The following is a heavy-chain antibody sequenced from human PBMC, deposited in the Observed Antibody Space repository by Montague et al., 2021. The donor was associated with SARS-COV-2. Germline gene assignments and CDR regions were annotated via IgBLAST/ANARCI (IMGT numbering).Heavy chain of an antibody. D-gene: IGHD3-10*01. J-gene: IGHJ4*02. CDR3: ARRGSSVWGVPVSAELDY. CDR2: IYSSGST. V-gene: IGHV4-4*07. CDR1: GGSISSYY. Sequence: SETLSLTCTVSGGSISSYYWSWIRQPAGKGLEWIGRIYSSGSTNYNPSLKSRVTMSVDTSKNQFSLKLSSVTAADTAVYYCARRGSSVWGVPVSAELDYWGQGILVIVSS.